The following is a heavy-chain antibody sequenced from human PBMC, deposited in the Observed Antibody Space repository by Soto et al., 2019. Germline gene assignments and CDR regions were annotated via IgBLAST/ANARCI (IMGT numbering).Heavy chain of an antibody. Sequence: GGSLRLSCAASGFTFSSYWMSWVRQAPGKGLEWVANIKQDGSEKYYVDSVKGRFTISRDNAKNSLYLQMNSLRAEDTAVYYCARNRLERLLVWDEIDYWGQGTLVTVSS. D-gene: IGHD1-1*01. CDR1: GFTFSSYW. J-gene: IGHJ4*02. CDR2: IKQDGSEK. CDR3: ARNRLERLLVWDEIDY. V-gene: IGHV3-7*05.